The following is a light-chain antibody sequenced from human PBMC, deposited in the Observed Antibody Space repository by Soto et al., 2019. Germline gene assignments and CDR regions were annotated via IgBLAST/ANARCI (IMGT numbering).Light chain of an antibody. Sequence: DIALTPAPAPLSLSPRERATLSCSPSQSVSSYLAWYQQKPGQAPRLLIYDATNRATGIPARFSGSGSGTDFTLTISSLEPEDFAVYYCQQRSNWPPATIGGGTKVDI. CDR3: QQRSNWPPAT. CDR1: QSVSSY. CDR2: DAT. J-gene: IGKJ4*01. V-gene: IGKV3-11*01.